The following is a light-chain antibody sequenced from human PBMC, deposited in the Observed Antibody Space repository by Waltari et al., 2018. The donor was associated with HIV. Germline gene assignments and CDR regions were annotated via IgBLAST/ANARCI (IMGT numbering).Light chain of an antibody. CDR2: EVT. Sequence: QSALTQPPSASGSPGQSVNISCTGGDNNINDYNYVSWYQQHSDKPPKLIIFEVTKRPSGVPDRFSGSKSDNTASLFVSGLQPEDEATYFCSSFVGTNKLFGGGTKLTVL. CDR3: SSFVGTNKL. J-gene: IGLJ2*01. CDR1: DNNINDYNY. V-gene: IGLV2-8*01.